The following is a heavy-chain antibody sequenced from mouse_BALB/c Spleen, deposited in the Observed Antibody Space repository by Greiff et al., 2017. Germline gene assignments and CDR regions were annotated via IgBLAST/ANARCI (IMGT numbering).Heavy chain of an antibody. J-gene: IGHJ4*01. CDR2: INPYNGAT. D-gene: IGHD1-1*01. V-gene: IGHV1-31*01. Sequence: EVQLQQSGPELVKPGASVKISCKASGYSFTGYYMHWVKQSHVKSLEWIGRINPYNGATSYNQNFKDKASLTVDKSSSTAYMELHSLTSEDSAVYYCARSLYYYGSSYAMDYWGQGTSVTVSS. CDR1: GYSFTGYY. CDR3: ARSLYYYGSSYAMDY.